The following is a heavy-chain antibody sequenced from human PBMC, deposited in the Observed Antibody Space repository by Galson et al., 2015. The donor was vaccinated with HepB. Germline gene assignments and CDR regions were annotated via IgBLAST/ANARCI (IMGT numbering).Heavy chain of an antibody. CDR1: GFTFSSYA. CDR3: AKDQGTFAFFGVVPLGY. J-gene: IGHJ4*02. V-gene: IGHV3-23*01. D-gene: IGHD3-3*01. Sequence: SLRLSCAASGFTFSSYAMSWVRQAPGKGLEWVSAISGSGGSTYYADSVKGRFTISRDNSKNTLYLQMNSLRAEDTAVYYCAKDQGTFAFFGVVPLGYWGQGTLVTVSS. CDR2: ISGSGGST.